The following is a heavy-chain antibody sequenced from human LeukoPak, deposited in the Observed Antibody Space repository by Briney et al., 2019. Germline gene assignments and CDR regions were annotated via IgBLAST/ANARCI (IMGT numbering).Heavy chain of an antibody. V-gene: IGHV3-48*03. Sequence: GGSLRLSCAASGFTFSSYEMNWVRQAPGKGLEWVSYIGVSGSTMYYAESVKGRFTISRDNAKNSLYLQMNSLRAEDTAVYYCATGQGHGMDVWGQGTTVTVSS. J-gene: IGHJ6*02. CDR3: ATGQGHGMDV. CDR2: IGVSGSTM. CDR1: GFTFSSYE.